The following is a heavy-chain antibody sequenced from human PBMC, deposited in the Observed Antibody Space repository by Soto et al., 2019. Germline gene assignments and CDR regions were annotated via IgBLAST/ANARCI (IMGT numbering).Heavy chain of an antibody. CDR3: ARESIVVVVAATPNYYYYMDV. V-gene: IGHV4-34*01. Sequence: QVQLQQWGAGLLKPSETLSLTCAVYGGSFSGYYWSWIRQPPGKGLEWIGEINHSGSTNYNPSLKIRLTISVVTSKTQFSLKLSSLTAAATSVYYCARESIVVVVAATPNYYYYMDVWGKGTTVTVSS. D-gene: IGHD2-15*01. CDR2: INHSGST. CDR1: GGSFSGYY. J-gene: IGHJ6*03.